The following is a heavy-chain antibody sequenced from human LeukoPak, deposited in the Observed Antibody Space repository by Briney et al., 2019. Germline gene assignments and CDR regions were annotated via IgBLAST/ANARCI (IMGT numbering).Heavy chain of an antibody. CDR3: ARDKVTY. Sequence: GGSLRLPCAASGFTFSNYWMSWVRQAPGKGLEWVAHINKDGSEIYYVDSVKGRFTISRDNAKNSLSLQMNSLRVEDTAVYYCARDKVTYWGQGILVTVSS. J-gene: IGHJ4*02. CDR2: INKDGSEI. CDR1: GFTFSNYW. V-gene: IGHV3-7*01.